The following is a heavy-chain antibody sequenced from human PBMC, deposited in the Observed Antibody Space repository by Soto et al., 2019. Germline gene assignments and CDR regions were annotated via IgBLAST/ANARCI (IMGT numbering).Heavy chain of an antibody. V-gene: IGHV1-69*01. Sequence: QVQLVQSGAEVKKPGSSVKVSCKASGGTFSSYAISWVRQAPGQGLEWMGGIIPIFGTANYAQKFQGRVTSTADESTSIAYMELSSLRSEDTAVYYCARERAYLVGADNQSLVEGMGVWGQGTTVTVSS. CDR3: ARERAYLVGADNQSLVEGMGV. J-gene: IGHJ6*02. D-gene: IGHD2-8*02. CDR1: GGTFSSYA. CDR2: IIPIFGTA.